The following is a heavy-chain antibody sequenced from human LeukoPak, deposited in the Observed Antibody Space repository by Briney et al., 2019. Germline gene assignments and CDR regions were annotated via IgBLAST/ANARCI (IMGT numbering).Heavy chain of an antibody. V-gene: IGHV3-13*01. CDR1: GFTFSNYD. CDR3: ARVRSDSSGWYHVLD. J-gene: IGHJ4*02. CDR2: IGTAGNT. Sequence: GGSLRLSCAASGFTFSNYDMHWVRQGTGKSLEWVSAIGTAGNTAYAGSVQGRFTISRENAKNSLYLQMNSLRAGDTAVYYCARVRSDSSGWYHVLDWGQGTLVNVSS. D-gene: IGHD6-19*01.